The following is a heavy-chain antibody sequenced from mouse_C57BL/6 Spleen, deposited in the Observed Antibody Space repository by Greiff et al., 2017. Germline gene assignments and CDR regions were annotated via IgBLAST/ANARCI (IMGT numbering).Heavy chain of an antibody. V-gene: IGHV2-2*01. Sequence: VKLEESGPGLVQPSQSLSITCTVSGFSLTSYGVHWVRQSPGKGLEWLGVIWSGGSTDYNAAFISRLSISKDNSKSQVFFKMNSLQADDTAIYYCARNRDGYDGVPYYFDYWGQGTTLTVSS. D-gene: IGHD2-2*01. CDR1: GFSLTSYG. CDR2: IWSGGST. CDR3: ARNRDGYDGVPYYFDY. J-gene: IGHJ2*01.